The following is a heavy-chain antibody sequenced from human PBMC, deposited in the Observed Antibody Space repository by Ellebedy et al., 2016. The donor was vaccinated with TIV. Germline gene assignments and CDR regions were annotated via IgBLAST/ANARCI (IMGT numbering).Heavy chain of an antibody. CDR1: GHTFTIYA. CDR3: ARDPYDYGDYTGDC. J-gene: IGHJ4*02. D-gene: IGHD4-17*01. Sequence: GESLKISCAASGHTFTIYAMHWVRQAPGKGLEWVAVISYDGIHKSYAPSVKGRFTISRDNSKNTLYLQMNSLRAEDTAVYYCARDPYDYGDYTGDCWGQGTLVTVSS. CDR2: ISYDGIHK. V-gene: IGHV3-30-3*01.